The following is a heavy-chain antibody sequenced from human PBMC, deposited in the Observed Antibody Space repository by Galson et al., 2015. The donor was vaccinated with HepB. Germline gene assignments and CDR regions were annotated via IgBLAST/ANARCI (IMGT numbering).Heavy chain of an antibody. J-gene: IGHJ4*02. CDR1: GFTFSSYG. CDR3: AKDANYYDSSGYYYGGVDY. CDR2: ISYDGSNK. Sequence: ALRLSCAASGFTFSSYGMHWVRQAPGKGLEWVAVISYDGSNKYYADSVKGRFTISRDNSKNTLYLQMNSLRAEDTAVYYCAKDANYYDSSGYYYGGVDYWGQGTLVTVSS. D-gene: IGHD3-22*01. V-gene: IGHV3-30*18.